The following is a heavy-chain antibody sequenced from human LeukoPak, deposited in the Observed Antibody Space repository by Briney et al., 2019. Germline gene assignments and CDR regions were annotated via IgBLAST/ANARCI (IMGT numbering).Heavy chain of an antibody. D-gene: IGHD5-18*01. CDR2: INAGNGNT. J-gene: IGHJ4*02. CDR3: AREGNSGYSYAGDFDY. CDR1: GYTFTSYA. V-gene: IGHV1-3*01. Sequence: GASVKVSCTASGYTFTSYAMHWVRQAPGQRLEWMGWINAGNGNTKYSQKFQGRVTITRDTSASTAYMELSSLRSEDTAVYYCAREGNSGYSYAGDFDYWGQGTLVTVSS.